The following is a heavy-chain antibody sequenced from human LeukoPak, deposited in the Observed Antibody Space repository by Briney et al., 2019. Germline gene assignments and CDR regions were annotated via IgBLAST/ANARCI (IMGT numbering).Heavy chain of an antibody. CDR2: ITSSSGGT. D-gene: IGHD1-1*01. Sequence: GGSPKLSCAASGFTFSNYAMSWVRQAPGKGLEWVSGITSSSGGTLYADSVKGRVTVSRDNSKNKLYLQMNSLRAEDTAVYYCARDNWNDITGAFDVWGQGTVVSVSS. V-gene: IGHV3-23*01. CDR3: ARDNWNDITGAFDV. CDR1: GFTFSNYA. J-gene: IGHJ3*01.